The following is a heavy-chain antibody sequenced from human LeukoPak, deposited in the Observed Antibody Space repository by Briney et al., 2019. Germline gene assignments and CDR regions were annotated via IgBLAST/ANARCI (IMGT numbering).Heavy chain of an antibody. Sequence: GGSLTLSCAASGFTVSLYYMTWVRQPPGKGLEWVSVIYSGGHTYYADSVKSRSTISRDNSKNTVYLQLISLRAGDRAIYYCTKDRRGPAAGTWYFGPWSHGPRVTVSS. J-gene: IGHJ5*02. D-gene: IGHD6-13*01. CDR3: TKDRRGPAAGTWYFGP. CDR1: GFTVSLYY. V-gene: IGHV3-53*01. CDR2: IYSGGHT.